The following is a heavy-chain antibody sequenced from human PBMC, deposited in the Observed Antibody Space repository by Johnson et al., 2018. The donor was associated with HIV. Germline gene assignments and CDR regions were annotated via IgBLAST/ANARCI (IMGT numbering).Heavy chain of an antibody. J-gene: IGHJ3*02. CDR1: GFTFSTYA. Sequence: QVQLVESGGGVAQPGRSLRLSCTASGFTFSTYAMHWVRQAPGKGLEWVAIISYDGNNKYYADSVKGRFTISRDNSKSTLYVQMNSLRVEDTAVYYCAKSTQATILRESGPYGAFHILGQGTMVTVSS. V-gene: IGHV3-30-3*02. CDR2: ISYDGNNK. CDR3: AKSTQATILRESGPYGAFHI. D-gene: IGHD2-2*01.